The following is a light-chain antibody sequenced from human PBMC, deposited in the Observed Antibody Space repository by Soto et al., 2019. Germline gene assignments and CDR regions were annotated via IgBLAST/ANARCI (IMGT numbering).Light chain of an antibody. CDR2: GAS. V-gene: IGKV3D-15*01. Sequence: EILMTQSPATLSVSPGERATLSCRASQSVSSYLAWYQQKPGQDPRLLIYGASSRATGIPDRFSGSGSGTDFTLTISRLEPEDFATYYCQQYYYYWTFGQGTKVDIK. CDR3: QQYYYYWT. J-gene: IGKJ1*01. CDR1: QSVSSY.